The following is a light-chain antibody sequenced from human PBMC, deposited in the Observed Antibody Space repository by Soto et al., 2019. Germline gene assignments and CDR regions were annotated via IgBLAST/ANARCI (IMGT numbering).Light chain of an antibody. V-gene: IGKV4-1*01. CDR1: QNILYSSNNKNY. J-gene: IGKJ1*01. CDR3: QHYYAAPRT. Sequence: DIVMNQSPDSLAVSLGERATINCKSSQNILYSSNNKNYLAWYQKKPGQPPNLLISRASTRESGVPDRFRGSGSATDFTLTISSVQAEDVAVYYCQHYYAAPRTFGQGTKVEIK. CDR2: RAS.